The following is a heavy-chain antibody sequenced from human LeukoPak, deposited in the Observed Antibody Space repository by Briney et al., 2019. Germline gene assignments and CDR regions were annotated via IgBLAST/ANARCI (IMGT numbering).Heavy chain of an antibody. V-gene: IGHV4-59*12. CDR2: IYYSGST. CDR3: ARRGIAAAGTGGFDY. D-gene: IGHD6-13*01. Sequence: SETLSLTCTVSGGSISSYYWSWIRQPPGKGLEWIGYIYYSGSTNYNPSLKSRVTISVDTSKNQFSLKLSSVTAADTAVYYCARRGIAAAGTGGFDYWGQGTLVTVSS. J-gene: IGHJ4*02. CDR1: GGSISSYY.